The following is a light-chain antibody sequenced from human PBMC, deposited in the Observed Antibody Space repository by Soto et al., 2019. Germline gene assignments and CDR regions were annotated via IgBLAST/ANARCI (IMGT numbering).Light chain of an antibody. Sequence: EIVMTQSPATLSVSPGERATLSCRASQSVSSNLAWYQQKPGQAPRLLIYGASNRATGFPDRFSGSGSGTDFTLTISRLEPEDFAVYYCQQYDNLITFGQGTRLEIK. CDR2: GAS. V-gene: IGKV3D-15*01. J-gene: IGKJ5*01. CDR3: QQYDNLIT. CDR1: QSVSSN.